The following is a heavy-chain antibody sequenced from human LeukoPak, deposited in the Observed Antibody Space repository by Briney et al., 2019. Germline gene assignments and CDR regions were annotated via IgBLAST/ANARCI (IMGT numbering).Heavy chain of an antibody. D-gene: IGHD4-17*01. Sequence: PSETLSLTCTVSRGSISSGDYYWSWIRRPPGKGLESIGYIRYSGSTYHNPSLKSRVTISVDTSKNQFSLKLSSVTAADTAVYYCSKQNYGDYAFDIWGPGTMVTVS. V-gene: IGHV4-30-4*01. CDR1: RGSISSGDYY. J-gene: IGHJ3*02. CDR2: IRYSGST. CDR3: SKQNYGDYAFDI.